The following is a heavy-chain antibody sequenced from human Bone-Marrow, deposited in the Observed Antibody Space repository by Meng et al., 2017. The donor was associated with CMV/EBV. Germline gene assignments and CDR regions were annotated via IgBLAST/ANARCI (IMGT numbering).Heavy chain of an antibody. J-gene: IGHJ4*02. CDR3: ARSFTARDLYYCDY. D-gene: IGHD5-24*01. Sequence: ASVKVSCKASGYTFTSYDINWVRQATGQGLEWMGWMNPNSGNTGYAQKFQGRVTMTRNTSISTAYMELSSLRSEDTAVYYCARSFTARDLYYCDYWGQGKLVNVDS. CDR2: MNPNSGNT. CDR1: GYTFTSYD. V-gene: IGHV1-8*01.